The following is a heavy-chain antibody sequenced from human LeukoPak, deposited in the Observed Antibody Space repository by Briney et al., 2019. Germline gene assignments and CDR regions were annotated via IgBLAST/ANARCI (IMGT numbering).Heavy chain of an antibody. J-gene: IGHJ4*02. CDR1: GFTFDDYA. D-gene: IGHD5-18*01. CDR2: ISGDGGSK. Sequence: PGGSLRLSCAASGFTFDDYAMHWVRQGPGKGLEWVSLISGDGGSKYYADSVKGRFTISRDNRKNSLYLQMNSLRDEDTALYYCVRDRQVTFWGQGTLVIVSS. CDR3: VRDRQVTF. V-gene: IGHV3-43*02.